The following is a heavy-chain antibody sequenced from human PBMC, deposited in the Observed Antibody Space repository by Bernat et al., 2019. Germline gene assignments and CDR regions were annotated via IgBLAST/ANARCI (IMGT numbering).Heavy chain of an antibody. J-gene: IGHJ4*02. CDR2: IYYSGST. V-gene: IGHV4-59*01. Sequence: QVQLQESGPGLVKPSEILSLTCTVSGGSISSYYWSWIRQPPGKGLEWIGYIYYSGSTNYNPSLKSRVTISVDTSKNQFSLKLSSVTAADTAVYYCARSPTYYFDYWGQGTLVTVSS. CDR3: ARSPTYYFDY. D-gene: IGHD3-16*01. CDR1: GGSISSYY.